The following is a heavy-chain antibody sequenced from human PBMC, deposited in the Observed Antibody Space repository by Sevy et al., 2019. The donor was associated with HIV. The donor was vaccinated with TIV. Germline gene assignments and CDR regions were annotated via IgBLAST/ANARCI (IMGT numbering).Heavy chain of an antibody. D-gene: IGHD3-10*01. CDR1: GFTFSSYD. Sequence: GGSLRLSCAASGFTFSSYDMYWVRQVRGKGLEWVSAIGIAGDSYYPDSVKGRFTISRDNANNSLYLQMSSLRAGDTAIYYCTKAQLSGGVRGHRYGMDVWGQGTTVTVS. J-gene: IGHJ6*02. V-gene: IGHV3-13*01. CDR3: TKAQLSGGVRGHRYGMDV. CDR2: IGIAGDS.